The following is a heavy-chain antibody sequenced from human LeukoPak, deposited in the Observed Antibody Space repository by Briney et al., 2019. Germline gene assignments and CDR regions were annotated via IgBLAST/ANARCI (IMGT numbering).Heavy chain of an antibody. J-gene: IGHJ4*02. D-gene: IGHD5-18*01. V-gene: IGHV4-39*01. CDR2: MSYSGST. Sequence: PSETLSLTCTVSGGSIGSTSYDWGWIRQPRGKGLDYIESMSYSGSTYYNPSLKSRVTISVDTSKHQFSPKLSSVTAADTAVYYCARRLRGYSYGDYWGQGTLVTVYS. CDR1: GGSIGSTSYD. CDR3: ARRLRGYSYGDY.